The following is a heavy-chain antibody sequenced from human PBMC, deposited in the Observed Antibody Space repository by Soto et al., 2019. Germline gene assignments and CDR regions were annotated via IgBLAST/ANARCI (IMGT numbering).Heavy chain of an antibody. Sequence: GESLKISCKGSGYSFTSYWIGWVRQMPGKGLEWMGIIYPGDSDTRYSPSFQGQVTISADKSISTAYLQWSSLKASDTAMYYCAGASYCSSSSCHPYYYYRMDVWGQGTTVTVSS. CDR3: AGASYCSSSSCHPYYYYRMDV. D-gene: IGHD2-2*01. J-gene: IGHJ6*02. CDR2: IYPGDSDT. V-gene: IGHV5-51*01. CDR1: GYSFTSYW.